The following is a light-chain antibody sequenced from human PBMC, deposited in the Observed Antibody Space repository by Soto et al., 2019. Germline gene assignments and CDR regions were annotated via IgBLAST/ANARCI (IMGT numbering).Light chain of an antibody. CDR2: SAS. J-gene: IGKJ2*01. CDR1: QVISTS. Sequence: TQSPSFLSPSIGESVTITCRASQVISTSLAWYQQKAGQAPRLLIYSASTRAAGIPARFSGTGSETDFTLTIDSLQSEDFAVYYCQQYDNWPPYTFGQGTKVDIK. CDR3: QQYDNWPPYT. V-gene: IGKV3-15*01.